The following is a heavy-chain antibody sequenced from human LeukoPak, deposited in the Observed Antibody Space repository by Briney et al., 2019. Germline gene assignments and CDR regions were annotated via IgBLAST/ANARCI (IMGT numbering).Heavy chain of an antibody. V-gene: IGHV3-53*01. J-gene: IGHJ4*02. CDR3: ASITGTLYYFDY. D-gene: IGHD1-7*01. CDR1: GFTVSSNY. Sequence: GGSLRLSCAASGFTVSSNYMSWVRQAPGKGLEWVSVIYSGGSTYYADSVKGRFTISRDNSKNTLYLQMNSLRAEDTAVYYCASITGTLYYFDYWGQGTLVTVSS. CDR2: IYSGGST.